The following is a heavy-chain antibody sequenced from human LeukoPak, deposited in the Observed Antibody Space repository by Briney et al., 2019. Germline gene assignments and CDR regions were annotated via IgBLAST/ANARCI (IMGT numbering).Heavy chain of an antibody. D-gene: IGHD6-13*01. CDR2: ISGSGGTT. Sequence: PGGSLRLSCAASGFTFSNYAMSWVRQAPGKGLEWVSSISGSGGTTYYADFVKGRFTISRDISKNTLYLQMNSLRAEDTAVYYCAKYGQNSSSWSNWGQGTLVTVSS. J-gene: IGHJ4*02. CDR3: AKYGQNSSSWSN. CDR1: GFTFSNYA. V-gene: IGHV3-23*01.